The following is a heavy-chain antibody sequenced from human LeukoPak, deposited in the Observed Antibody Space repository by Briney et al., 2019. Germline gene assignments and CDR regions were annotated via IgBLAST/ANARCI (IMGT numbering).Heavy chain of an antibody. J-gene: IGHJ5*02. CDR3: AREFDSTSGFDP. CDR1: GYTFTDYY. Sequence: ASVKVSCKASGYTFTDYYMHWVRQAPGQGLEWMGIINPGGGSTSYAQKFQGRVTMTRDTSTSTVYMELSSLRSEDAAVYYCAREFDSTSGFDPWGQGTLVTVSS. CDR2: INPGGGST. D-gene: IGHD6-13*01. V-gene: IGHV1-46*01.